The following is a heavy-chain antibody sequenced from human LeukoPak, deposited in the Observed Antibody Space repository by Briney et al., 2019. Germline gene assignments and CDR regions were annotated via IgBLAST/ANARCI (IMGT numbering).Heavy chain of an antibody. J-gene: IGHJ5*02. V-gene: IGHV4-30-2*01. Sequence: SETLSLTCTVSGGSISSGGYYWSWIRQPPGKGLEWIGYIYHSGSTYYNPSLKSRVTISVDRSKNQFSLKLSSVAAADTAVYYCARTFRGVPAAIRGWFDPWGQGTLVTVSS. CDR3: ARTFRGVPAAIRGWFDP. CDR1: GGSISSGGYY. CDR2: IYHSGST. D-gene: IGHD2-2*01.